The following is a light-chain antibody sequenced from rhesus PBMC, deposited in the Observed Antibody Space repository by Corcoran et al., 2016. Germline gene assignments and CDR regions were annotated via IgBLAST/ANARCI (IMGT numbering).Light chain of an antibody. CDR1: ENVNNY. CDR2: KAS. Sequence: DIQMTQSPSSLSASAGDRVTITCRASENVNNYLNWCQQKPGKAPKLLIYKASTLQSGVPSRFSGSGSGTDYTFTLSRLQPDDVATYYCQNNYGTPCSFGQGTKVDIK. J-gene: IGKJ2*01. V-gene: IGKV1-74*01. CDR3: QNNYGTPCS.